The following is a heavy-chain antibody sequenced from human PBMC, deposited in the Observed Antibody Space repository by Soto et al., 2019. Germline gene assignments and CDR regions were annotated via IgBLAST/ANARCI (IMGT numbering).Heavy chain of an antibody. D-gene: IGHD2-21*02. CDR2: IIPIFGTT. J-gene: IGHJ4*02. CDR3: ARGLYCGGGCYSHFDY. V-gene: IGHV1-69*06. Sequence: VQLVQSGAEVKKPGSSVKVSCKASGGTFSNYPFIWVRQAPGQGLDWMGGIIPIFGTTDYGQRFQGRVTITADKSTNTAYMKLSSLRSDDTAVYYCARGLYCGGGCYSHFDYWGQGTLVTVSS. CDR1: GGTFSNYP.